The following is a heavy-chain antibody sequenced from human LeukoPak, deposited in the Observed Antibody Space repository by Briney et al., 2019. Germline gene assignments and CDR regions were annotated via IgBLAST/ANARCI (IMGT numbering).Heavy chain of an antibody. CDR1: GFTFSSYW. CDR2: INSDGSST. J-gene: IGHJ5*02. CDR3: ARRAVTTVAGGDWFDP. Sequence: GGSLRLSCAAPGFTFSSYWMHWVRQAPGEGLVWVSRINSDGSSTLYADSVKGRFTISRDNAKDSLFLQIKRLRVEDTAVYYCARRAVTTVAGGDWFDPWGQGTLVIVSS. V-gene: IGHV3-74*01. D-gene: IGHD4-23*01.